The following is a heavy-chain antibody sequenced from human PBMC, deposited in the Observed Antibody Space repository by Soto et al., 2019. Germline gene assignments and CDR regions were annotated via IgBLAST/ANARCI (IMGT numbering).Heavy chain of an antibody. CDR1: GFSFTRYA. J-gene: IGHJ3*02. CDR2: ISASGGHT. V-gene: IGHV3-23*01. CDR3: GKDPNGDYVGAHDM. D-gene: IGHD4-17*01. Sequence: EVQLLESGGSLEQPGGSLRLSCAASGFSFTRYAMSWVRQAPGAGLEFVSGISASGGHTYYADSVRGRFTISRDNSRNTVVLQMNNLIAEDTALYYCGKDPNGDYVGAHDMWGRGTMVIVSS.